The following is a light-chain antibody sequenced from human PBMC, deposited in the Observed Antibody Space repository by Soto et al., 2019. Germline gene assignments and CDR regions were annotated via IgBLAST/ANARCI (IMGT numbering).Light chain of an antibody. CDR2: KAS. Sequence: DIQMTQSPSTLSGSVGDRVTITCRASQTISSWLAWYQQKPGKAPKLLIYKASTLKSGVTSRFSGSGSGTEFTLTISSPQPDDFATYYCEHYNSYSASFGHGTKVELK. CDR1: QTISSW. CDR3: EHYNSYSAS. V-gene: IGKV1-5*03. J-gene: IGKJ1*01.